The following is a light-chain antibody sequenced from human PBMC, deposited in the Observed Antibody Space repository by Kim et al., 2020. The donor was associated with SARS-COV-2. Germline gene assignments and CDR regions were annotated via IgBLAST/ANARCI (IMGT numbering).Light chain of an antibody. V-gene: IGLV3-1*01. Sequence: SVSPGQTATITCSGHNLGDKFASWYQQKAGPSPILIIYQDIERPSGIPERFSGSNSGNTATLTISGTKAMDEADYYCQAWDTSSVVFGGGTQLTVL. CDR3: QAWDTSSVV. CDR1: NLGDKF. J-gene: IGLJ2*01. CDR2: QDI.